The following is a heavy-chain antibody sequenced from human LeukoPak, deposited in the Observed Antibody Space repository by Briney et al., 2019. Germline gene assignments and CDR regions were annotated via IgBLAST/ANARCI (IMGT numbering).Heavy chain of an antibody. Sequence: GRSLRLSCAASGFTFSSYGMHWVRQAPGKGREWLAVIWYDGSHKYNADSVKGRFTISRDNSKNTLYLQMNSLRAEDTAVYYCTKVQREIEPFMDVWGKGTTVTVSS. CDR2: IWYDGSHK. D-gene: IGHD2/OR15-2a*01. V-gene: IGHV3-33*06. CDR3: TKVQREIEPFMDV. CDR1: GFTFSSYG. J-gene: IGHJ6*03.